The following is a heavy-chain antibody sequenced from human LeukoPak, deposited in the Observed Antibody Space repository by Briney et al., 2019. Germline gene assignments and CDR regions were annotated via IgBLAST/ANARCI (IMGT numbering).Heavy chain of an antibody. CDR1: GYTFTSYD. V-gene: IGHV1-8*01. Sequence: ASVKVSCKASGYTFTSYDINWVRQATGQGLEWMGWMNPNSGNTGYAQKFQGRVTMTRNTSISTAYMELSSLRSEDTAVYYCAGIVVVPAALPYNWFDPWGQGTLVTVSS. CDR2: MNPNSGNT. D-gene: IGHD2-2*01. CDR3: AGIVVVPAALPYNWFDP. J-gene: IGHJ5*02.